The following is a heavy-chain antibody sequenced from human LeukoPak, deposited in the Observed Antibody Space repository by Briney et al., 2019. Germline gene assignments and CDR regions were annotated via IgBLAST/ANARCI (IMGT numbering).Heavy chain of an antibody. CDR2: ISSSSSYI. Sequence: GGSLRLSCAASGFTFSSYSMNWVRQAPGKGLEWVSSISSSSSYIYYADSVKGRFTISRDNAKNSLYLQMNSLRAEDTAVYYCARDHRPQVAARYHWFDPWGQGTLVTVSS. J-gene: IGHJ5*02. CDR3: ARDHRPQVAARYHWFDP. CDR1: GFTFSSYS. D-gene: IGHD6-6*01. V-gene: IGHV3-21*01.